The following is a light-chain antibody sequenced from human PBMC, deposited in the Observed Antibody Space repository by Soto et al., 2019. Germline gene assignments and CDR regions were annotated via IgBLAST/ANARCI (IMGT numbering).Light chain of an antibody. CDR2: GNS. V-gene: IGLV1-40*01. J-gene: IGLJ2*01. Sequence: QSVLTQPPSVSGAPGQRVTISCTGSSSNIGAGYDVHWYQQLPGTAPKLLIYGNSNRPSGVPDRFSGSKSGTSASLTISGLQAEDEADYHCCSYAGTYTYVVFGGGTKVTVL. CDR1: SSNIGAGYD. CDR3: CSYAGTYTYVV.